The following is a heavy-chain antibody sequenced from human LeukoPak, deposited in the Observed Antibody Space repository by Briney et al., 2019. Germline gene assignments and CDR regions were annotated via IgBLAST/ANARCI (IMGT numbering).Heavy chain of an antibody. CDR1: GFTFSSYG. Sequence: HPGGSLRLSCAASGFTFSSYGMSWVRQAPGKGLEWVSAISGSGGRTYYADSVKGRFTISRDNSKNTLYLQMNSLSAEDTAVYYCAKSLGGEEYCSSTSCAPQVLFDYWGQGTLVTVSS. D-gene: IGHD2-2*01. V-gene: IGHV3-23*01. J-gene: IGHJ4*02. CDR2: ISGSGGRT. CDR3: AKSLGGEEYCSSTSCAPQVLFDY.